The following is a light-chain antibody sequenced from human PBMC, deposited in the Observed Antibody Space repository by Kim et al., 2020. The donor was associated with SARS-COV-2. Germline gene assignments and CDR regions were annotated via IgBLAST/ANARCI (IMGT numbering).Light chain of an antibody. CDR3: QSYDATSLWV. Sequence: KTVAISCTRSSGNFGSTYVQWYQQRPGSVPTIVIYEDKKRPSGVPSRFSGSIDSSSNSASLTISGVETEDEADYYCQSYDATSLWVFGGGTRLTVL. CDR2: EDK. CDR1: SGNFGSTY. V-gene: IGLV6-57*03. J-gene: IGLJ3*02.